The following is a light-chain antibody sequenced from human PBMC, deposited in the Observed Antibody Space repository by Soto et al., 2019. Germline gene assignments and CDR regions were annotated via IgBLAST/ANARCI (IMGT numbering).Light chain of an antibody. CDR3: QQFGISLT. Sequence: EIVLTQSPATLSLSPWERVTLSCGASQSLTNNFLAWYQQRPGLAPRLLIFDASTRASGVPDRFSGIGSGTDFTLTSSRLEPEDFAVYYCQQFGISLTFGGGTKVEFK. J-gene: IGKJ4*01. V-gene: IGKV3D-20*01. CDR1: QSLTNNF. CDR2: DAS.